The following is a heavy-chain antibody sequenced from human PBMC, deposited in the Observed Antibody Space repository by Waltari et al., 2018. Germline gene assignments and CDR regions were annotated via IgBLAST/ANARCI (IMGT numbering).Heavy chain of an antibody. J-gene: IGHJ4*02. Sequence: QVQLQESGPGLVKPSQTLSLTCTVSGGSISSGSYNWSWIRQPAGKGLEWIGYIYTSGSTNYNPSRKSRVTISVDTSKNQFSLKRSAVTAADTAVYYCAKDPSSGDYHDYWGQGTLVTVSS. D-gene: IGHD3-22*01. CDR1: GGSISSGSYN. CDR2: IYTSGST. CDR3: AKDPSSGDYHDY. V-gene: IGHV4-61*09.